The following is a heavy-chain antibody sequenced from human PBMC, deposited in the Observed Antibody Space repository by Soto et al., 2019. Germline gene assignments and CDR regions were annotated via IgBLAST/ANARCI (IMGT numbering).Heavy chain of an antibody. CDR3: AGGYCSGGSCPTPPPY. J-gene: IGHJ4*02. CDR2: IIPIFGTA. Sequence: SVKVSCKASGGTFSSYAISWVRQAPGQGLEWMGGIIPIFGTANYAQKFQGRVTITADESTSTAYMELSSLRSEDTAVYYCAGGYCSGGSCPTPPPYWGQGTLVTVSS. CDR1: GGTFSSYA. V-gene: IGHV1-69*13. D-gene: IGHD2-15*01.